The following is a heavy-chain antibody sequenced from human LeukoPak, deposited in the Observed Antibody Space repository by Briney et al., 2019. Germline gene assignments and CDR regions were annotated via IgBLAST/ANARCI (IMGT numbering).Heavy chain of an antibody. CDR1: GGSNSSGSYY. D-gene: IGHD3-3*01. J-gene: IGHJ5*02. CDR3: ARESITIFGAAFRPNWFDP. V-gene: IGHV4-39*07. CDR2: IYYSGST. Sequence: PSQTLSLTCTVSGGSNSSGSYYWGWIRQPPGKGLEWIGSIYYSGSTYYNPSLKSRVTISVDTSKNQFSLKLSSVTAADTAVYYCARESITIFGAAFRPNWFDPWGQGTLVTVSS.